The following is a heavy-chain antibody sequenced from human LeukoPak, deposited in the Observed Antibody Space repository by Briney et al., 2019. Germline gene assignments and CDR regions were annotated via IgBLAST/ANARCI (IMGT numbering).Heavy chain of an antibody. J-gene: IGHJ4*02. V-gene: IGHV4-59*01. CDR3: ARTTVTTAYYFDY. D-gene: IGHD4-17*01. CDR1: GGSISSYY. CDR2: IYYSGST. Sequence: SETLSLTCTVSGGSISSYYWSWIRQPPGKGLEWIGYIYYSGSTNYNPSLKSRVTISVDTPKNQFSLKLSSVTAADTAVYCCARTTVTTAYYFDYWGQGTLVTVSS.